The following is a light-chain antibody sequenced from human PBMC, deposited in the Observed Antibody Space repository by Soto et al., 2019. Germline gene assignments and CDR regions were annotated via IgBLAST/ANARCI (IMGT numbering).Light chain of an antibody. CDR1: QSVNIY. J-gene: IGKJ1*01. CDR2: SAS. CDR3: QQYNNWPRT. V-gene: IGKV3-15*01. Sequence: EIVMTQSPATLSVSPGERATPSCRASQSVNIYLAWYQQKPGQAPSLLIFSASTRATGVPARFSGSGSGTEFTLTISSLQSEDFAVYYCQQYNNWPRTFGQGTKVDI.